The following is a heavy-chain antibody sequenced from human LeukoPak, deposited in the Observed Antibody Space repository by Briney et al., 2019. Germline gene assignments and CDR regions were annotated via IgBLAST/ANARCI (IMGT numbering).Heavy chain of an antibody. CDR1: GGSISSTTNY. V-gene: IGHV4-39*01. D-gene: IGHD1-14*01. J-gene: IGHJ4*02. CDR3: ARHVEFAVSDFDY. Sequence: KPSETLSLTCTVSGGSISSTTNYWGWIRQPPGKGLEWIASMYYSGSTYSNPSLKSRVTISVDTSKNQFSLKLSSVTAADTAVYYCARHVEFAVSDFDYWGQGTLVTVSS. CDR2: MYYSGST.